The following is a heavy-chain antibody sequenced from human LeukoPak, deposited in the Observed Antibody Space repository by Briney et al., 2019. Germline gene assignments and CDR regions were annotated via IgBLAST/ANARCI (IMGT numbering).Heavy chain of an antibody. CDR1: GGSISSYY. CDR2: IYYSGST. Sequence: PLETLSLTCTVSGGSISSYYWSWIRQPPGKGLEWIGYIYYSGSTNYNPSLKSRVTISVDTSKNQFSLKLSSVTAADTAVYYCARDHGDYADYWGQGTLVTVSS. CDR3: ARDHGDYADY. D-gene: IGHD4-17*01. V-gene: IGHV4-59*01. J-gene: IGHJ4*02.